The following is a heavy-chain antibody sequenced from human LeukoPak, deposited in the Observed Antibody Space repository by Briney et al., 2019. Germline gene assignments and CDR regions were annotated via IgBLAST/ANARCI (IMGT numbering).Heavy chain of an antibody. V-gene: IGHV3-21*04. Sequence: GGSLRLSCAASGFTFSSYSMNWVRQAPGEGLEWVSSISSSSSYIYYADSVKGRFTISRDNAKNSLYLQVNSLRAEDTAVYYCARSNGVTMVRGLNIRALDYWGQGTLGTVSS. CDR2: ISSSSSYI. CDR1: GFTFSSYS. J-gene: IGHJ4*02. D-gene: IGHD3-10*01. CDR3: ARSNGVTMVRGLNIRALDY.